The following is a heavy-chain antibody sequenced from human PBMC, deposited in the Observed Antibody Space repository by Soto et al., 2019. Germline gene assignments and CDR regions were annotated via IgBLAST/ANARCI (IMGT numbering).Heavy chain of an antibody. V-gene: IGHV4-31*03. CDR3: ARRMTRAVRPPDF. D-gene: IGHD6-6*01. CDR1: GVSISSGGYY. J-gene: IGHJ4*02. CDR2: IYYSGST. Sequence: SETLSLTCTVSGVSISSGGYYWSWIRQHPGKGLEWIGYIYYSGSTYYNPSLKSRVTISVDTSKNQFSLKLSSVTTDDTAVYYCARRMTRAVRPPDFWGQGTLVTVSS.